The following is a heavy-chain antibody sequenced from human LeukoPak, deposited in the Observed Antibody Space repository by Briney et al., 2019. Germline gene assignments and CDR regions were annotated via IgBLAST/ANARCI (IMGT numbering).Heavy chain of an antibody. CDR2: ILYDGSNK. V-gene: IGHV3-30*18. CDR3: AKRFGFDP. D-gene: IGHD3-10*01. CDR1: GFTFSSYG. J-gene: IGHJ5*02. Sequence: AGGSLRLSCAASGFTFSSYGMHWVRQAPGKGLEWVAVILYDGSNKYYADSVKGRFTISRDNSKNTLYLQMNSLRAEDTAVYYCAKRFGFDPWGQGTLVTVSS.